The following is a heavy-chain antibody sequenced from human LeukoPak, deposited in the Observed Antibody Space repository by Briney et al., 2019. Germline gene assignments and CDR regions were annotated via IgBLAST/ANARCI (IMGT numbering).Heavy chain of an antibody. Sequence: PSETLSLTCTVSGGSISSYYWSWIRQPPGKGLEWIGYIYSSGTTSYNPSLKSRVTISVDTSKNQFSLKLTSVTAADTAVYYCARDKGLPQAFDIWGQGTMVTVSS. J-gene: IGHJ3*02. CDR2: IYSSGTT. V-gene: IGHV4-59*01. CDR1: GGSISSYY. D-gene: IGHD5/OR15-5a*01. CDR3: ARDKGLPQAFDI.